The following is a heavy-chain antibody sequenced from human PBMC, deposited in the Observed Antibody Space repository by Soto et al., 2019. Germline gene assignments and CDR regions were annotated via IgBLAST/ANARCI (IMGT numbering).Heavy chain of an antibody. CDR2: ISGSGGST. Sequence: GGSLRLSCAASGFTFSSYAMSWVRQAPGKGLEWVSAISGSGGSTYYADSAKGRFTISRDNSKNTLYLQMNSLRAEDTAVYYCAKDLDYSPASDYYYGMDVGGKGTKVTVS. CDR1: GFTFSSYA. V-gene: IGHV3-23*01. CDR3: AKDLDYSPASDYYYGMDV. D-gene: IGHD4-4*01. J-gene: IGHJ6*04.